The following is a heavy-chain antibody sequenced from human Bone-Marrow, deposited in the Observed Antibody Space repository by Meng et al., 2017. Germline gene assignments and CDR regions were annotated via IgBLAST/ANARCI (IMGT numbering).Heavy chain of an antibody. D-gene: IGHD3-10*01. CDR3: ARVHGYYYGSGSHVFDY. CDR1: GFTVSSNY. J-gene: IGHJ4*02. Sequence: GGSLRLSCAASGFTVSSNYMSWVRQAPGKGLEWVSVIYSGGSTYYADSVKGRFTISRDNSKNTLYLQMNSLRAEDTAVYYCARVHGYYYGSGSHVFDYWGQGTLVTVSS. V-gene: IGHV3-53*01. CDR2: IYSGGST.